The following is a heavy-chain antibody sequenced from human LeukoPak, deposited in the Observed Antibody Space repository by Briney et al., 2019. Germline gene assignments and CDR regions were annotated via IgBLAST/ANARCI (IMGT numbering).Heavy chain of an antibody. V-gene: IGHV3-30*02. CDR3: GKGGSGSWSVDY. Sequence: GGSLRLSCAASGFTFSSYGMHWVRQAPGKGLEWVGFIRYDGSNKFYADTVKGRVTISSNNSKNTLYLQMNSLRAADTAGSYCGKGGSGSWSVDYWGQGTLVTVSS. CDR1: GFTFSSYG. J-gene: IGHJ4*02. CDR2: IRYDGSNK. D-gene: IGHD6-13*01.